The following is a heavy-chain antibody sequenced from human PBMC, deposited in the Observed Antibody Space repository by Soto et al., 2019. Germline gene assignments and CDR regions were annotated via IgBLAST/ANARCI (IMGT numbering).Heavy chain of an antibody. J-gene: IGHJ5*02. CDR1: GYTFTSYD. D-gene: IGHD3-10*01. CDR2: MNPNSGNT. CDR3: ARFVVRGLILKSWFDP. V-gene: IGHV1-8*01. Sequence: ASVKVSCKASGYTFTSYDINWVRQATGQGLEWMGWMNPNSGNTGYAQKFQGRVTMTRNTSISTAYMELSSLRSEDTAVYYCARFVVRGLILKSWFDPWGQGTLVTVSS.